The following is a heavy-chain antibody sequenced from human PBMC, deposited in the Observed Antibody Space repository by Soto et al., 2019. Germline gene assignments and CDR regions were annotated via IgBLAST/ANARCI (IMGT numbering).Heavy chain of an antibody. CDR2: IHPRGGST. D-gene: IGHD5-12*01. CDR3: ARAPYSSSSFFFDL. V-gene: IGHV1-46*01. J-gene: IGHJ4*02. Sequence: QVQVIQSGTEVRKPGASVTVSCKASGYTFTAYFMHWVRQAPGQGLEWMGIIHPRGGSTNYAQKFQDRVTMSWDTSTSTFYMGLSSLRSDDTAVYYCARAPYSSSSFFFDLWGQGTRVTVSS. CDR1: GYTFTAYF.